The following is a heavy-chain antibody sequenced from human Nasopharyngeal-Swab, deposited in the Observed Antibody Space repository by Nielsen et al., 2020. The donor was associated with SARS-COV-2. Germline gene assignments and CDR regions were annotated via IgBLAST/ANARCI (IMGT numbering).Heavy chain of an antibody. Sequence: SRTLSLTCAISGDSVSSNTAAWSWIRQSPSRGLEWLGRTWYRSKWHYDYAESVKSRITINPDTTKNQFYLQLNSVTPEDTAVYYCARGSQGTRWSWGQGTLVTVSS. D-gene: IGHD2-15*01. CDR3: ARGSQGTRWS. CDR1: GDSVSSNTAA. V-gene: IGHV6-1*01. J-gene: IGHJ5*02. CDR2: TWYRSKWHY.